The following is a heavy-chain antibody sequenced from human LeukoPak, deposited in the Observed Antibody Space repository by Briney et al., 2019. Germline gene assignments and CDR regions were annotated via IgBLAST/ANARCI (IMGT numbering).Heavy chain of an antibody. CDR2: ISVSGENT. J-gene: IGHJ4*02. V-gene: IGHV3-23*01. CDR1: GFTFSTYA. Sequence: GGSLRLSCAASGFTFSTYAMTWVRQAPGKGLQWVSTISVSGENTYYADSVKGRFTISRDISKRTLYLQMNSLRDEDTALYYCAKYGSGTYYNGLHWGQGTLVTVSS. D-gene: IGHD3-10*01. CDR3: AKYGSGTYYNGLH.